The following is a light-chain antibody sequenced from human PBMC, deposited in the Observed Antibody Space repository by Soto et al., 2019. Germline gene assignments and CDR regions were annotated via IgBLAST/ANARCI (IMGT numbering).Light chain of an antibody. CDR1: QRIGDY. J-gene: IGKJ1*01. CDR2: STS. V-gene: IGKV1-39*01. Sequence: DIQMTQSPSSLSASVEERETITCRASQRIGDYLNWFQQKSAKAPNLLIYSTSSLQSGVPPRFSGSRSGTDFALTISSLQPEDFATYYCQESYTTFGAFGQGTKVDIK. CDR3: QESYTTFGA.